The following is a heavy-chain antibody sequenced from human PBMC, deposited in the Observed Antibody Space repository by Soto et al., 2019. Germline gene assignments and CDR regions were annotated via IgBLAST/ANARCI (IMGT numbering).Heavy chain of an antibody. Sequence: SETLSLTCAVSGYSISSGYYWGWIRQPPGKGLEWIGSIYHSGSTYYNPYLKSRVTISVDTSKNQFSLKLSSVTAADTAVYYCARDFRTPYSSSPPFDYWGQGTLVTVSS. D-gene: IGHD6-6*01. CDR1: GYSISSGYY. J-gene: IGHJ4*02. V-gene: IGHV4-38-2*02. CDR2: IYHSGST. CDR3: ARDFRTPYSSSPPFDY.